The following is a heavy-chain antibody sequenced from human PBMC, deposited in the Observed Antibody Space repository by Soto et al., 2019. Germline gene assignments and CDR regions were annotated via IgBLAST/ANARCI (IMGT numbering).Heavy chain of an antibody. V-gene: IGHV4-31*03. J-gene: IGHJ6*02. Sequence: PSEALSLTCTVSGGPISSGGSYWSWIRQSPGKGLEWIGYIYYSGTTYYNPSLKSRVSISLDTSKNQFSLKLSSVTAADTAIYYCARQPATTYGSAGPPDVWGQGTTVTVS. D-gene: IGHD3-10*01. CDR3: ARQPATTYGSAGPPDV. CDR1: GGPISSGGSY. CDR2: IYYSGTT.